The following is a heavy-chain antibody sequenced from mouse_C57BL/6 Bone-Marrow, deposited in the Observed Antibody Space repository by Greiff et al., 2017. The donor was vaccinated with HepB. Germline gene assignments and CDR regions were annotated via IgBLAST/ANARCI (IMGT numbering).Heavy chain of an antibody. CDR3: ARHADYDPRLGY. D-gene: IGHD2-4*01. V-gene: IGHV5-6*02. Sequence: EVMLVESGGDLVKPGGSLKLSCAASGFTFSSYGMSWVRQTPDKRLEWVATISSGGSYTYYPDSVKGRFTISRDNAKNTLYLQMSSLKSEDTAMYYCARHADYDPRLGYWGQGTTLTVSS. J-gene: IGHJ2*01. CDR2: ISSGGSYT. CDR1: GFTFSSYG.